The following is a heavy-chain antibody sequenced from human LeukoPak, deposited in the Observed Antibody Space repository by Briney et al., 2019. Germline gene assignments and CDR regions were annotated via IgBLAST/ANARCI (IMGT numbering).Heavy chain of an antibody. Sequence: ASVKVSCKASGYTFTSYGISWARQAPGQGLEWMGWISAYNGNTNYAQKLQGRVTMTTDTSTSTAYMELRSLRSDDTAVYYCARDYDDILTGQAEDYYYYMDVWGKGTTVTVSS. D-gene: IGHD3-9*01. CDR2: ISAYNGNT. V-gene: IGHV1-18*01. J-gene: IGHJ6*03. CDR3: ARDYDDILTGQAEDYYYYMDV. CDR1: GYTFTSYG.